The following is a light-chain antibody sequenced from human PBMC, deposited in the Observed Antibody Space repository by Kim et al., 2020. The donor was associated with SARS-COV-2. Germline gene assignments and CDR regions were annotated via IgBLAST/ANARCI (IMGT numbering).Light chain of an antibody. CDR3: QYLKNYPLT. Sequence: IQLTQSPSSLYASVGDRVTITCRATQDIDNYVAWYQQKPGKAPNLLISAASTLQSGVPSRFSGSGSGTDFALTINSLQPEDFAAYYCQYLKNYPLTFGQGTRLEIK. V-gene: IGKV1-9*01. CDR1: QDIDNY. J-gene: IGKJ5*01. CDR2: AAS.